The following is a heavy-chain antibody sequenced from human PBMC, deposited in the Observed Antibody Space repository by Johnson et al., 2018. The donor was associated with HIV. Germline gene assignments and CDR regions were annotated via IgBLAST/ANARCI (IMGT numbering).Heavy chain of an antibody. CDR3: AKRGSGWPSDACDI. Sequence: QVQLVESGGGVVQPGRSLRLSCAASGFTFSSYGMHWVRQAPGKGLEWVTVISYDGTNKYYADSVKGRFTISRDNSKNTLYLQMNSLRAEDTAVYYCAKRGSGWPSDACDIWGQGTMVTVSS. V-gene: IGHV3-30*18. CDR2: ISYDGTNK. D-gene: IGHD6-19*01. CDR1: GFTFSSYG. J-gene: IGHJ3*02.